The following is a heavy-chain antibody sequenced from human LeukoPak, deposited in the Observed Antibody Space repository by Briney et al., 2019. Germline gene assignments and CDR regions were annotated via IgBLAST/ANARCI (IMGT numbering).Heavy chain of an antibody. CDR3: ARDGLRRPPTPYCGGDCPLDY. D-gene: IGHD2-21*02. J-gene: IGHJ4*02. V-gene: IGHV3-20*04. CDR2: TNWDGGRT. Sequence: RTGGSLRLSCVASGFTFDDYAMSWVRQTPGKGLEWVSGTNWDGGRTGYADSVKGRFTISRDNAKNSLYLQMNSLRVEDTAMYYCARDGLRRPPTPYCGGDCPLDYWGQGTLVSVSS. CDR1: GFTFDDYA.